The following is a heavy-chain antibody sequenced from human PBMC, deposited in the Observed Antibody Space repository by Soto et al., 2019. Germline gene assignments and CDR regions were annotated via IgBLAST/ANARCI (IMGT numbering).Heavy chain of an antibody. CDR3: AKDYWNDKSAGLFDY. V-gene: IGHV3-23*01. CDR1: GFTFSSYA. D-gene: IGHD1-1*01. CDR2: ISGSGGST. J-gene: IGHJ4*02. Sequence: PGGSLRLSCAASGFTFSSYAVSWVRQAPGKGLEWVSAISGSGGSTYYADSVKGRFTISRDNSKNTLYLQMNSLRAEDTAVYYCAKDYWNDKSAGLFDYWGQGTLVTVSS.